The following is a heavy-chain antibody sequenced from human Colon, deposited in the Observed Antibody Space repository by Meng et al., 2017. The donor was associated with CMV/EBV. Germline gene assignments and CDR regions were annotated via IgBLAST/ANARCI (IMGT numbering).Heavy chain of an antibody. J-gene: IGHJ3*02. D-gene: IGHD3-3*01. CDR3: ARDVFRGEAFDI. V-gene: IGHV3-48*03. CDR1: GFTFTNYE. Sequence: GGSLRLSCAASGFTFTNYEMNWVRQAPGKGLEWISYISSSSMTIQYAESVKGRFTISRDNAKNSLYLQMNGLRAEDTAVYYCARDVFRGEAFDIWGQGTMVTVSS. CDR2: ISSSSMTI.